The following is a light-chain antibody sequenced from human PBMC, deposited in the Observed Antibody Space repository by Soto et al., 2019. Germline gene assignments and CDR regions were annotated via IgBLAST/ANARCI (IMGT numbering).Light chain of an antibody. CDR3: CSYAGRPGV. V-gene: IGLV2-23*01. Sequence: QSVLTQPASVSGSPGQSITISCTGTSSDVGSYNLVSWYQQHPGKAPKLMIYEGSKRPSGVSNRFSGSKSGNTASLTISGLQAEDEADYYCCSYAGRPGVFGTGTKVTVL. CDR2: EGS. CDR1: SSDVGSYNL. J-gene: IGLJ1*01.